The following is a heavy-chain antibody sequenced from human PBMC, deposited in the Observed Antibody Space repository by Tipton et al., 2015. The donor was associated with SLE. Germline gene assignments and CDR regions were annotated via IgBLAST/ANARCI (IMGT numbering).Heavy chain of an antibody. CDR1: GFNVNSNY. J-gene: IGHJ4*02. CDR2: IHSGDVR. V-gene: IGHV3-53*01. CDR3: ARVDAFGYGDY. Sequence: SLRLSCAASGFNVNSNYMTWVRQAPGKGLEWVSLIHSGDVRYYADSVKGRFTISRADTRNTVYLQMRSLRAEDTAIYYCARVDAFGYGDYWGQGTLVTVSS. D-gene: IGHD5-12*01.